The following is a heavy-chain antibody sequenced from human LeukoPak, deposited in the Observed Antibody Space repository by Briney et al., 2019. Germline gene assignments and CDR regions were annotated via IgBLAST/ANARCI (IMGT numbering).Heavy chain of an antibody. CDR2: IYYSGST. D-gene: IGHD5-18*01. J-gene: IGHJ4*02. CDR1: GGSISSSSYC. V-gene: IGHV4-39*01. CDR3: ARRARDTGMAGSDY. Sequence: SETLSLTCTVSGGSISSSSYCWGWIRQPPGKGLEWIGSIYYSGSTYYNPSLKSRVTISVDASKNQFSLKLTSVTAADTAVYYCARRARDTGMAGSDYWGQGTLVTVPS.